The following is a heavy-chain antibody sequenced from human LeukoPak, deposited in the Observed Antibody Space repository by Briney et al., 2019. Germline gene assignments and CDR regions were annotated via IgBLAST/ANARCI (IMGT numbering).Heavy chain of an antibody. Sequence: SETLSLTCAVYGGSFSGYYWNWIHQPPGKGLEWIGEINHSGSTNYNPSLKSRVTIAVDTSKNQFSLKLSSVTAADTAVYYCARDVGGYSYGYSFDYWGQGTLVTVSS. CDR3: ARDVGGYSYGYSFDY. D-gene: IGHD5-18*01. J-gene: IGHJ4*02. CDR2: INHSGST. V-gene: IGHV4-34*01. CDR1: GGSFSGYY.